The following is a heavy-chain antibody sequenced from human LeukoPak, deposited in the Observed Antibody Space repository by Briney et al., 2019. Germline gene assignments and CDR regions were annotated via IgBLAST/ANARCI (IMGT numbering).Heavy chain of an antibody. CDR2: IYYSGST. Sequence: SETLSLTCTVSGGSISSYYWSWIRQPPGKGLEWIGYIYYSGSTNYNPSLKSRVTISVDTSKNQFSLKLSSVTAADTAVYYCAGEKYQLLGRFDPWGQGTLVTVSS. CDR3: AGEKYQLLGRFDP. D-gene: IGHD2-2*01. J-gene: IGHJ5*02. V-gene: IGHV4-59*08. CDR1: GGSISSYY.